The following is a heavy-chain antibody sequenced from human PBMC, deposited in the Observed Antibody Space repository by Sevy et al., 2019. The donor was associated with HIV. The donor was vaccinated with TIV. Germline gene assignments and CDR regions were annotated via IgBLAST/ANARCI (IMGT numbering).Heavy chain of an antibody. CDR3: ASLYSSGWYGDWSYFDY. J-gene: IGHJ4*02. D-gene: IGHD6-19*01. CDR2: INPNSGGT. CDR1: GYTFTGYY. Sequence: ASVKVSCKASGYTFTGYYMHWVRQAPGQGLEWMGWINPNSGGTNYAQKFQGRFTMTRDTSISTAYMELSRLRSDDTAVYYCASLYSSGWYGDWSYFDYWGQGTLVTVSS. V-gene: IGHV1-2*02.